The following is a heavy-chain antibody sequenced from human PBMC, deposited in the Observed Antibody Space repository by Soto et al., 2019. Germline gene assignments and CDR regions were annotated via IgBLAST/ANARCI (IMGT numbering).Heavy chain of an antibody. J-gene: IGHJ4*02. Sequence: PGGSLRLSCEASGFVFTNFWMHWVRHVPGKGLVWVARIDTSGHSTNYAESVKGRFTISRDNAKNTVSLQMNSLKAEDTAVYYCAKELRHDYNLAYFAHWGQGTLVTVSS. CDR2: IDTSGHST. CDR3: AKELRHDYNLAYFAH. V-gene: IGHV3-74*01. D-gene: IGHD4-4*01. CDR1: GFVFTNFW.